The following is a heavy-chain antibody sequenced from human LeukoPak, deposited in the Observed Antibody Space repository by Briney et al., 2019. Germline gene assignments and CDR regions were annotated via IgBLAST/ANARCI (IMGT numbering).Heavy chain of an antibody. CDR1: GYSISSGYY. CDR2: IYHSGST. CDR3: ARDRGYSYGGDYFDY. J-gene: IGHJ4*02. Sequence: SETLSLTCTVSGYSISSGYYWGWLRQPPGKGLEWIGSIYHSGSTYYNPSLKSRVTISVDTSKNQFPLKLSSVTAADTAVYYCARDRGYSYGGDYFDYWGQGTLVTVSS. D-gene: IGHD5-18*01. V-gene: IGHV4-38-2*02.